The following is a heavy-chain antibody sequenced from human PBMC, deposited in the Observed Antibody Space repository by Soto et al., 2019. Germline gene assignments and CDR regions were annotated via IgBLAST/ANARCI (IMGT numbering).Heavy chain of an antibody. V-gene: IGHV4-4*02. CDR2: IYHSGST. CDR1: GGSISSSHW. J-gene: IGHJ4*02. Sequence: QVQLQESGPGLVKPSGTLSLSCAVSGGSISSSHWWTWVRQPPGKGLEWIGEIYHSGSTNYNPSLKSLVTISVDTSRTLFSLNLSPVPAADAAVYYCASSGGGEDYWGQGILVTVSS. CDR3: ASSGGGEDY. D-gene: IGHD3-16*01.